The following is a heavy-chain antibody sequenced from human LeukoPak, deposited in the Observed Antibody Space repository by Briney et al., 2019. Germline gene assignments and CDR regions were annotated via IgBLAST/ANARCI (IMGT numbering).Heavy chain of an antibody. CDR3: ARRGGGHAFDI. Sequence: SETLSLTCTVSGGSISSYYWSWIRQPAGKGLEWIGRIYTSGSTNYSPSLKSRVTISVDTSKIHFSLRLTSVTAADTAVYYCARRGGGHAFDIWGQGTMVTVSS. D-gene: IGHD3-16*01. CDR2: IYTSGST. J-gene: IGHJ3*02. V-gene: IGHV4-4*07. CDR1: GGSISSYY.